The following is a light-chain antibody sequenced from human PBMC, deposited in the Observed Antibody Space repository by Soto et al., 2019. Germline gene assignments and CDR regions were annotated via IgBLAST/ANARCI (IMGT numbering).Light chain of an antibody. Sequence: QSVMTQPPSVSAAPGQKVTISCSGSSSNIGGNSVSWYQQLPGTAPKLLIYDDNKRPSGLPDRFSGSKSGTSATLVITGFQTGDEADYYCVSWDSSLSAYVFGTGTKLTVL. CDR2: DDN. CDR1: SSNIGGNS. V-gene: IGLV1-51*01. CDR3: VSWDSSLSAYV. J-gene: IGLJ1*01.